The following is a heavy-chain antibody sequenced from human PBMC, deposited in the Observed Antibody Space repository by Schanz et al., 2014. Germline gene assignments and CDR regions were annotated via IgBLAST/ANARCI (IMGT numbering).Heavy chain of an antibody. V-gene: IGHV4-59*13. CDR2: IAYSGST. CDR1: GSDIRGFH. J-gene: IGHJ5*02. CDR3: ARGGRNSYGFTSRFDA. D-gene: IGHD3-16*01. Sequence: QVQLQESGPGQVRPSETLSLTCTVSGSDIRGFHWSWIRQSPVKGLEWIGYIAYSGSTNYNPSFQSRVTISLDTSQSQFSLRLPSVSSADTAMYDCARGGRNSYGFTSRFDAWGQGTLVAVSS.